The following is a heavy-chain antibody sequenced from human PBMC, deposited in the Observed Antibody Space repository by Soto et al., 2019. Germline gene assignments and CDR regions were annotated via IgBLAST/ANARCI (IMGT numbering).Heavy chain of an antibody. Sequence: QVQLVQSGAEVKKPGSSVKVSCKTSGVSFNNNGIGWVRQAPGHGLEWMGGVSPPFRTSNYARKFQGGISITADASTGTVNMELGSLTSEDTAQYYCARVLYYGSGSYSPYGMDVWGQGTTVTVSS. J-gene: IGHJ6*02. D-gene: IGHD3-10*01. V-gene: IGHV1-69*01. CDR2: VSPPFRTS. CDR3: ARVLYYGSGSYSPYGMDV. CDR1: GVSFNNNG.